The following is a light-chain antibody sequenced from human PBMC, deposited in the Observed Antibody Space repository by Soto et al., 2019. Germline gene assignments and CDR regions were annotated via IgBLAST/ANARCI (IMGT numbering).Light chain of an antibody. CDR1: QSVTSRY. CDR2: GAS. J-gene: IGKJ2*01. CDR3: QQYDSSPYT. Sequence: EIVLTQSPGTLSVSPGGRATLSCRASQSVTSRYLGWYQQKPGQTPRLLIHGASSRAAGIPDRFSGSGSGTDFTLTIIRLEPEDFAVYYCQQYDSSPYTFGQGTKLEIK. V-gene: IGKV3-20*01.